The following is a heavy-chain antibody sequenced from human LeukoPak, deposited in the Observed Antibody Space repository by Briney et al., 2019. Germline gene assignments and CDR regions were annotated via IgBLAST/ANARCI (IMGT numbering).Heavy chain of an antibody. V-gene: IGHV3-23*01. CDR3: AKVVYYYDSSGYYYVS. CDR1: GFTFSSYA. D-gene: IGHD3-22*01. J-gene: IGHJ4*02. CDR2: ISGSGGST. Sequence: GGSLRLSCAASGFTFSSYAMSWVRQAPGRGLEWVSAISGSGGSTYYADSVKGRFTISRDNSKNTLYLQMNSLRAEDTAVYYCAKVVYYYDSSGYYYVSWGQGTLVTVSS.